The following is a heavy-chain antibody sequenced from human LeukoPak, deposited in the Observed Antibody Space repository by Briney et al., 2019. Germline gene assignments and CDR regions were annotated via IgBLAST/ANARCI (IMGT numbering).Heavy chain of an antibody. CDR3: AKDRSGWHFDY. CDR1: GFTFSSYA. CDR2: ISYDGSNK. D-gene: IGHD6-19*01. Sequence: PGRSLRLSCAASGFTFSSYAMHWVRQAPGKGLEWVAVISYDGSNKYYADSVKGRFTISRDNSKNTLYLQMNSLRAEDTAVYYCAKDRSGWHFDYWGQGTLVTVSS. J-gene: IGHJ4*02. V-gene: IGHV3-30-3*01.